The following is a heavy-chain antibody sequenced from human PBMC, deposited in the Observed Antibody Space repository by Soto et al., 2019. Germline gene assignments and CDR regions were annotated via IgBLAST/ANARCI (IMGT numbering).Heavy chain of an antibody. Sequence: QVQLVQSGAEVKKPGSSVKVSCKASGGTFSSYTISWVRQAPGQGLEWMGRIIPILGIANYAQKFQGRVTITADKSTSTDYMELSSLRSEDTAVYYCAREGIGDYGADWGQGTLVTVSS. CDR1: GGTFSSYT. CDR2: IIPILGIA. V-gene: IGHV1-69*08. D-gene: IGHD4-17*01. J-gene: IGHJ4*02. CDR3: AREGIGDYGAD.